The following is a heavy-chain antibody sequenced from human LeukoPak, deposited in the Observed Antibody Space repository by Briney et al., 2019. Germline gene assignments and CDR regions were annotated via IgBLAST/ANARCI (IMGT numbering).Heavy chain of an antibody. V-gene: IGHV4-61*02. CDR1: GGSISSGSYY. D-gene: IGHD4-11*01. J-gene: IGHJ4*02. Sequence: PSETLSLTCTVSGGSISSGSYYWSWIRQPAGKGLEWIGRIYTSGSTNYNPSLKSRVTISVDTSKNQFSLKLSSVTAADTAVYYCARDSDYSNYLVWGQGTLVTVSS. CDR2: IYTSGST. CDR3: ARDSDYSNYLV.